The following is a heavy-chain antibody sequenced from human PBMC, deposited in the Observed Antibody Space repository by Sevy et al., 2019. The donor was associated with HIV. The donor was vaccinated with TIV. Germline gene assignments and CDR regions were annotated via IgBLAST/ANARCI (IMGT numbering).Heavy chain of an antibody. D-gene: IGHD3-3*01. CDR3: ARSRSYYDFWSGYGGYFDY. V-gene: IGHV3-30-3*01. CDR2: ISYDGSNK. Sequence: GGSLRLSCAASGFTFSSYAMHWVRQAPGKGLEWVAVISYDGSNKYYADSVKGRFTIPRDNSKNTLYLQMNSLRAEDTAVYYCARSRSYYDFWSGYGGYFDYWGQGTLVTVSS. J-gene: IGHJ4*02. CDR1: GFTFSSYA.